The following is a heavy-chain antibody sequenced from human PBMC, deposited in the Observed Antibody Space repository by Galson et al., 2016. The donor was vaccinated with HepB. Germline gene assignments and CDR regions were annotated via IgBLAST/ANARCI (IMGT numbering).Heavy chain of an antibody. J-gene: IGHJ6*02. CDR3: VRGMSNSWYSYKRPYYYSMEL. CDR2: ISYTNAV. CDR1: GLTFGRYE. D-gene: IGHD6-13*01. Sequence: SLRLSCAASGLTFGRYEFNWVRQAPGKGLEWVSHISYTNAVSYAASVKGRFTISRDNDGDSLFLEMKGLRVEDTAVYYCVRGMSNSWYSYKRPYYYSMELWGRGTSIIVSS. V-gene: IGHV3-48*03.